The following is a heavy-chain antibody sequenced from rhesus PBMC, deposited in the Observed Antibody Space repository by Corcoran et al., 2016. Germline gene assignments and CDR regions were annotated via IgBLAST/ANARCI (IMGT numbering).Heavy chain of an antibody. D-gene: IGHD3-16*01. CDR2: IYGVSGST. J-gene: IGHJ6*01. V-gene: IGHV4S7*01. CDR3: ARRMVVLYGLDS. CDR1: GGSISSSNR. Sequence: QVQLQESGPGLVKPSETLSLTCVVSGGSISSSNRWSWIRQSPGKGLEWVGYIYGVSGSTSYNPSLKSRVTISTDTSKNQFSLKLSSVTAADTAVYYCARRMVVLYGLDSWGQGVVVTVSS.